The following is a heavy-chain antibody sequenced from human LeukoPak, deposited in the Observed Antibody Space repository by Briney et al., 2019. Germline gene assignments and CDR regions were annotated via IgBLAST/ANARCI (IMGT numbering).Heavy chain of an antibody. J-gene: IGHJ1*01. CDR1: GFIFNSHW. V-gene: IGHV3-74*01. Sequence: GGSLRLSCAASGFIFNSHWMHWVRQAPGKGLVWVSRIKSDGSTNYADSVKGRFTISRDNAKNTVSLQMNSLRAEDTGVYYCARAPSEIGGYYPEYFRHWGQGTLVTVSS. CDR3: ARAPSEIGGYYPEYFRH. CDR2: IKSDGST. D-gene: IGHD3-22*01.